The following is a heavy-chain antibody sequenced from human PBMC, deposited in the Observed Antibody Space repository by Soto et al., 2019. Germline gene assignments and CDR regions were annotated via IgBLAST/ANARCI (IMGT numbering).Heavy chain of an antibody. J-gene: IGHJ4*02. CDR3: ARTYYYDSSGFQLDY. D-gene: IGHD3-22*01. V-gene: IGHV5-51*01. CDR2: IYPGDSDT. CDR1: GYSFTSYW. Sequence: GESLKISCKCSGYSFTSYWIGWVRQMPGKGLEWMGIIYPGDSDTRYSPSFQGQVTISADKSISTAYLQWSSLKASDTAMYYCARTYYYDSSGFQLDYWGQGTLVTVS.